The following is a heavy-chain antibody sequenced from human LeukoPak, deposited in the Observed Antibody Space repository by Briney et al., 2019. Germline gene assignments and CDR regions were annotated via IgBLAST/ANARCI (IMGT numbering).Heavy chain of an antibody. CDR3: ARDYEPYYYYYMDV. Sequence: PGGSLRLSCAASGFTFSSYSMNWVRQAPGKGLEWVSSISSSSSYIYYADSVKGRFTISRDNAKNSLYLQMNSLRAEDTAVYYCARDYEPYYYYYMDVCGKGTTVTVSS. V-gene: IGHV3-21*01. J-gene: IGHJ6*03. D-gene: IGHD3-16*01. CDR2: ISSSSSYI. CDR1: GFTFSSYS.